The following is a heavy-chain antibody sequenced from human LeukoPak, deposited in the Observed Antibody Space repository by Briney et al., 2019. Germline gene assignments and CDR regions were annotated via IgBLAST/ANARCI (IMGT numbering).Heavy chain of an antibody. CDR2: IYNSGRT. D-gene: IGHD3-22*01. CDR1: GFTVSSNY. CDR3: ARESNSGYYLSY. J-gene: IGHJ4*02. Sequence: GGSLRLSCAASGFTVSSNYMSWVRLVPGKGLEWVSVIYNSGRTYYSDSVKGRFTISRDNSRNTVCLQMNSLRAEDTAVYYCARESNSGYYLSYWGQGTLVTVSS. V-gene: IGHV3-66*01.